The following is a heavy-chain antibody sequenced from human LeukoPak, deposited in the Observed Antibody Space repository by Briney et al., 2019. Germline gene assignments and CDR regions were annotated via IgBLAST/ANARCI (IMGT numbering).Heavy chain of an antibody. V-gene: IGHV1-3*01. CDR2: INAGNGNT. CDR3: ARDSTKKALVVPATPHY. J-gene: IGHJ4*02. Sequence: ASVKVSFKASGYTFTTYAMHWVRQAPGQRREWMGWINAGNGNTKYSQKFQDRVTITRDTSATTAYMELSSLRSEDTAVYYCARDSTKKALVVPATPHYWGQGTLVTVTS. D-gene: IGHD2-15*01. CDR1: GYTFTTYA.